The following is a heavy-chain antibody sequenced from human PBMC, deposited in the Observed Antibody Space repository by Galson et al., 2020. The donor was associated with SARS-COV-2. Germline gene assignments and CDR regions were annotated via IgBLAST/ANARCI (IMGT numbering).Heavy chain of an antibody. CDR1: GYSFTSYW. CDR3: ARNLPPGCSSTSCYAFDI. Sequence: KIGESLKISCKGSGYSFTSYWIGWVRQMPGKGLEWMGIIYPGDSDTRYSPSFQGQVTISADKSISTAYLQWSSLKASDTAMYYCARNLPPGCSSTSCYAFDIWGQGTMVTVSS. J-gene: IGHJ3*02. V-gene: IGHV5-51*01. D-gene: IGHD2-2*01. CDR2: IYPGDSDT.